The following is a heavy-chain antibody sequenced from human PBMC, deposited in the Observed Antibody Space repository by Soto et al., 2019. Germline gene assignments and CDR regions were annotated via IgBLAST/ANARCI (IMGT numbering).Heavy chain of an antibody. V-gene: IGHV3-13*01. D-gene: IGHD6-19*01. CDR3: ARAVSGPGGWFDP. Sequence: GGSLRLSCAASGFTFSSYDMHWVRQGAGKRLEWVSGIGTAGETYYPGSVKGRFTISRENAKNSLYLQMNSLRAGDTAVYYCARAVSGPGGWFDPWGQGTLVTVS. J-gene: IGHJ5*02. CDR2: IGTAGET. CDR1: GFTFSSYD.